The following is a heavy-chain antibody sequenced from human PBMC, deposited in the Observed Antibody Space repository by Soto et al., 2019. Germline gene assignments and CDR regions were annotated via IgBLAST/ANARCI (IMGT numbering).Heavy chain of an antibody. D-gene: IGHD3-22*01. J-gene: IGHJ3*01. V-gene: IGHV1-2*02. CDR3: ARAVGRRGLNDAFDA. CDR1: GYTFIDHY. CDR2: ITPNSGGT. Sequence: ASVKVSCKASGYTFIDHYIHWVRQAPGQGLEWMGWITPNSGGTKYAQKFQGRVTMTRDASINTAYVEVTRLTSDDTAVYFCARAVGRRGLNDAFDAWGQGTLVTVSS.